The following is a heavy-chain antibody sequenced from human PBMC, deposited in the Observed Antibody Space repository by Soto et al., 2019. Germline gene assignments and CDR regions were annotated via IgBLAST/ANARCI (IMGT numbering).Heavy chain of an antibody. Sequence: ASVKVSCKASGGTFSSYAISWVRQAPGRGLEWMGGIIPIFGTANYAQKFQGRVTITADESTSTAYMELSSLRSEDTAVYYCARNSIPVAGPELYYYYGMDVWGQGTTVTVYS. CDR2: IIPIFGTA. D-gene: IGHD6-19*01. V-gene: IGHV1-69*13. CDR3: ARNSIPVAGPELYYYYGMDV. CDR1: GGTFSSYA. J-gene: IGHJ6*02.